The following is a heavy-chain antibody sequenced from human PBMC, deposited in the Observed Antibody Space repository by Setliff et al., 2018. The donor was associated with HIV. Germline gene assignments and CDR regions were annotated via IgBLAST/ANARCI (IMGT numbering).Heavy chain of an antibody. J-gene: IGHJ4*02. CDR2: IASHGNWH. CDR1: GFTFSVYG. Sequence: GGSLRLSCEASGFTFSVYGMHWVRQAPGKGLEWVAVIASHGNWHDYAASVKGRFTISRDTSRNTLYLQMNSLRVEDSALYYCARENNFDYWGQGTLVTVSS. V-gene: IGHV3-30*19. CDR3: ARENNFDY.